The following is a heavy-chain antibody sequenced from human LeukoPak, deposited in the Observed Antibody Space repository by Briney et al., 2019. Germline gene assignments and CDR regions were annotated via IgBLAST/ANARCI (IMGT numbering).Heavy chain of an antibody. CDR2: ISSSGSTI. CDR1: GFTFSSYE. J-gene: IGHJ4*02. Sequence: GGSLRLSCAASGFTFSSYEMNWVRQAPGKGLEWVSYISSSGSTIYYADSVKGRFTTSRDNAKNSLYLQINSLRAEGTAVYYCVRQQLAYYFDYWGQGTLVTVSS. V-gene: IGHV3-48*03. CDR3: VRQQLAYYFDY. D-gene: IGHD6-13*01.